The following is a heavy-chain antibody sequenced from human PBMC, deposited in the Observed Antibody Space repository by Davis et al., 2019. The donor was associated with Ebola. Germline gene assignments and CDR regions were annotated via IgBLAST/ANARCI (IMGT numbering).Heavy chain of an antibody. Sequence: ASVKVSCKASGYTFTSHGIIWVRQAPGQGLEWMGWINTYGGNTNYAQKLQGRVTMTTDISTSTAYMELRSLRSDDTAVYFCARGRPSYNWNSMDYWGQGTLVTVSS. CDR2: INTYGGNT. CDR1: GYTFTSHG. J-gene: IGHJ4*02. V-gene: IGHV1-18*04. CDR3: ARGRPSYNWNSMDY. D-gene: IGHD1-7*01.